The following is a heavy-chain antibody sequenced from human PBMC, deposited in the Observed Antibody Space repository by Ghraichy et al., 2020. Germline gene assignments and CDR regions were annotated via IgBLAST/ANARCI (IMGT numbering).Heavy chain of an antibody. Sequence: GGSLRLSCKTSGFTFDDRPMSWVRQAPGKGLEWITYIRNRAYGATTEYAASVEGRFTLSRDDSKSIVYLQMDSLKTEDTAIYYCTRTPITGYYFDLWGQGTLVTVSS. CDR3: TRTPITGYYFDL. D-gene: IGHD2-15*01. CDR1: GFTFDDRP. V-gene: IGHV3-49*04. J-gene: IGHJ4*02. CDR2: IRNRAYGATT.